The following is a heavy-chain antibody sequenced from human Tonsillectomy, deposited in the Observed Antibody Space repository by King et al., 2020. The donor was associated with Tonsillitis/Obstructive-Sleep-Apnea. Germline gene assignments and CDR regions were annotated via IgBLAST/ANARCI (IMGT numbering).Heavy chain of an antibody. CDR2: ISHSGST. CDR1: GGSFSGYY. D-gene: IGHD6-19*01. V-gene: IGHV4-34*01. CDR3: ARASGAAVAGGYSYYMDV. Sequence: VQLQQWGAGLLKPSETLSLTCAVYGGSFSGYYWSWIRQPPGKGLEWIGEISHSGSTNYNPSLKGRVTISVDTSKNQFSLQLSSVTAADTAVYYCARASGAAVAGGYSYYMDVWGKGTPVTVSS. J-gene: IGHJ6*03.